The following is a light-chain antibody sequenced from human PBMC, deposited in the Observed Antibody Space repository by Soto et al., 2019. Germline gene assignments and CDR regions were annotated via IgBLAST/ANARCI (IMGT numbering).Light chain of an antibody. CDR1: QDISTW. CDR2: AAS. J-gene: IGKJ5*01. V-gene: IGKV1-12*01. Sequence: DIQLTQSPSSVSASVREKVTITCRASQDISTWLAWYQQKPGKAPKLLIYAASSLLSGVPSRFSGSGSGTDFTLTISSLQPEDFATYYCQQANSFPITFGQGTRLEIK. CDR3: QQANSFPIT.